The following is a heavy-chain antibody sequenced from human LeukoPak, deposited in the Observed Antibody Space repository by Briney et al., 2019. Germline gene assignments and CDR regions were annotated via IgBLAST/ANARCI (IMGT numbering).Heavy chain of an antibody. D-gene: IGHD3-22*01. J-gene: IGHJ4*02. CDR1: DGSFSGYY. CDR3: ARASYSYDINGWVPFDY. CDR2: INHSGST. V-gene: IGHV4-34*01. Sequence: SETLSLTCAVYDGSFSGYYWSWIRQPPGKGLEWIGEINHSGSTNYNPSLKSRVTISGDTSKNQFSLRLSSVTAADTAVYYCARASYSYDINGWVPFDYWGQGTLVTVSS.